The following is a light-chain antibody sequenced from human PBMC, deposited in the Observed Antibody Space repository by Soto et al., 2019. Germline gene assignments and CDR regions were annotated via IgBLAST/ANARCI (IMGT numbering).Light chain of an antibody. Sequence: DVEMTQSPSSLSASVGDRVTITCRASQSISNYLNWYQHKPGKVPKLLIYAASSLQSGVPTRFSGSGSGKHFTLTINSLQPEDVATYYCQQSYGTPLTFGGGTKIEIK. CDR1: QSISNY. CDR2: AAS. CDR3: QQSYGTPLT. V-gene: IGKV1-39*01. J-gene: IGKJ4*01.